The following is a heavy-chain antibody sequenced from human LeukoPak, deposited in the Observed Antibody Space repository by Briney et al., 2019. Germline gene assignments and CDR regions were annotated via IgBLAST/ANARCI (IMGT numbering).Heavy chain of an antibody. CDR3: ASPGGYCSSTSCYGRLDY. CDR1: GGSISSNY. Sequence: SETLSLTCTVSGGSISSNYWSWIRQPPGKGLEWIGYVSYRGSTNYNPSLKSRVTISVDTSKNQLSLKLSSVTAADTAVYYCASPGGYCSSTSCYGRLDYWGQGTLVTVSS. D-gene: IGHD2-2*01. J-gene: IGHJ4*02. V-gene: IGHV4-59*08. CDR2: VSYRGST.